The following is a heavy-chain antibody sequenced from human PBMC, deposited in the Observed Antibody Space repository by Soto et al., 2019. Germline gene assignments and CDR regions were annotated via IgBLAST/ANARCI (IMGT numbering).Heavy chain of an antibody. CDR3: ARAVAVPADFDY. Sequence: GASVKVSCKTSGYTFNRFGIAWVRQAPGQGLEWMGWISCYNRKTIYAQKFQGRVTITRDTSASTAYMELSSLRSEDTAVYYCARAVAVPADFDYWGQGTLVTVSS. CDR1: GYTFNRFG. V-gene: IGHV1-18*04. J-gene: IGHJ4*02. D-gene: IGHD6-19*01. CDR2: ISCYNRKT.